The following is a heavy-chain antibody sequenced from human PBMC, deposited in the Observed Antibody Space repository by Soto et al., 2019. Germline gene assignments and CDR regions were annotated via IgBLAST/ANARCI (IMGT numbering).Heavy chain of an antibody. Sequence: GGSLRLSCAASGFTFSSYAMGWVRQGPGKGLEWVVVVSIGGSTHYADSVRGRFTISRDNSKNTLSLQMNSLTAEDTAVYFCAKRRGAGGHFDYWGQGALVTVSS. CDR1: GFTFSSYA. J-gene: IGHJ4*02. V-gene: IGHV3-23*01. CDR2: VSIGGST. CDR3: AKRRGAGGHFDY. D-gene: IGHD2-15*01.